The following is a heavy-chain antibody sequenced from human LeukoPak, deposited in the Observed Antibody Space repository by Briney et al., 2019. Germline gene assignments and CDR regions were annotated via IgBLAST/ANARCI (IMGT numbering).Heavy chain of an antibody. CDR2: ISSSSSYI. D-gene: IGHD3-22*01. V-gene: IGHV3-21*01. Sequence: GGSLRLSCAASGFTFSSYSMNWVRQAPGKGLEWVSSISSSSSYIYYADSVKGRFTISRDNAKNSLYLQMNSLRAEDTAVYYCVRDGDPGYDSPAGLSWGQGTLVTVSS. J-gene: IGHJ5*02. CDR3: VRDGDPGYDSPAGLS. CDR1: GFTFSSYS.